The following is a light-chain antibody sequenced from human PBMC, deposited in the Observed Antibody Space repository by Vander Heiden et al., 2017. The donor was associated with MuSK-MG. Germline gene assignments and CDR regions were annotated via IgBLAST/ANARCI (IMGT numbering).Light chain of an antibody. Sequence: AIRMTQSPSSFSACTGARVTSTCRVRHGISTYLAWYQQKPGKAPKLLIYAASTLQSGVPSRFSGSGSGTDFTLTISCLQSEDFATYYCQQHYRYPATFGHGTKVDIK. CDR1: HGISTY. J-gene: IGKJ3*01. CDR2: AAS. V-gene: IGKV1-8*01. CDR3: QQHYRYPAT.